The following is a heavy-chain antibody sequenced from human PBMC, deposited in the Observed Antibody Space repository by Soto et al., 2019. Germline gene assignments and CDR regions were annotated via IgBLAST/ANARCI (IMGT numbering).Heavy chain of an antibody. CDR3: AREGPMVDCSGGSCSSGYFQH. Sequence: ASLKVSCKASGYTFTSYYMHWVRQAPGQGLEWMGIINPSGGSTSYAQKFQGRVTMTRDTSTSTVYMELGSLRSEDTAVYYCAREGPMVDCSGGSCSSGYFQHWGQGTLVTVSS. CDR1: GYTFTSYY. J-gene: IGHJ1*01. D-gene: IGHD2-15*01. V-gene: IGHV1-46*01. CDR2: INPSGGST.